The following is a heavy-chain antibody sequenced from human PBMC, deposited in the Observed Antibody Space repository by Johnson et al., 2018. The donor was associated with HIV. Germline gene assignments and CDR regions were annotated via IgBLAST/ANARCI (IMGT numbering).Heavy chain of an antibody. CDR1: GFTFSSYW. V-gene: IGHV3-7*01. CDR3: ARGGRGVRITMIVVVPNDAFDI. J-gene: IGHJ3*02. D-gene: IGHD3-22*01. Sequence: VQLVESGGGLVQPGGSLRLSCAASGFTFSSYWMSWVRQAPGKGLEWVANIKQDGSEKYYVDPVKGRFPISRDNAKNSLYLQMNSLRAEDTAVYYCARGGRGVRITMIVVVPNDAFDIWGQGTMVTVSS. CDR2: IKQDGSEK.